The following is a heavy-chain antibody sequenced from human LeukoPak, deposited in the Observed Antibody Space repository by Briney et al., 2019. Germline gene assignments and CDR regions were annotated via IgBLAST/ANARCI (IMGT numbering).Heavy chain of an antibody. J-gene: IGHJ4*02. CDR3: ARGLAYDILTGTPFDY. V-gene: IGHV3-64*01. CDR2: ISSNGGST. D-gene: IGHD3-9*01. Sequence: PGGSLRLSCAASEFTFSSYAMHWVRQAPGKGLEYVSAISSNGGSTYYANSVKGRFTISRDNSKNTLYLQMGSLRAKDMAVYYCARGLAYDILTGTPFDYWGQGTLVTVSS. CDR1: EFTFSSYA.